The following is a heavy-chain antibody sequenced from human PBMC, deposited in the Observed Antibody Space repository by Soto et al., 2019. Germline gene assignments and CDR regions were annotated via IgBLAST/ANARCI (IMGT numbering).Heavy chain of an antibody. Sequence: QVQLVESGGGVVQPGRSLRLSCAASGFTFSSYAMHWVRQAPGKGLEWVAVISYDGSNKYYADSVKGRFTISRDNSKNTLYLQMNSLRAEDTAVYYCAAGGWRGDPAVNWGQGTLVTVSS. CDR3: AAGGWRGDPAVN. CDR1: GFTFSSYA. J-gene: IGHJ4*02. CDR2: ISYDGSNK. V-gene: IGHV3-30-3*01. D-gene: IGHD4-17*01.